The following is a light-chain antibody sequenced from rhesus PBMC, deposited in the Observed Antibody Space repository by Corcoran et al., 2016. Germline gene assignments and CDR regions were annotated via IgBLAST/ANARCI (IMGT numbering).Light chain of an antibody. Sequence: DIQMTQSPSSLSASVGDTVTITCRASQSLISSLAWYQQKPGKVPNLLIYYASTLQTGVPSRFIGSGSGTDFTLTISSLQPEDFATYYCQQGYGAPFTFGPGTKLDIK. V-gene: IGKV1S15*01. J-gene: IGKJ3*01. CDR2: YAS. CDR1: QSLISS. CDR3: QQGYGAPFT.